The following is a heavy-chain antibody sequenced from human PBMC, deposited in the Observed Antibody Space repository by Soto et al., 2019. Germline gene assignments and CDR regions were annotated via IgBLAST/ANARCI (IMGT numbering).Heavy chain of an antibody. D-gene: IGHD5-18*01. CDR3: ARYPKPGYRYGFSAFAI. V-gene: IGHV5-51*01. CDR2: IYPGDSDT. J-gene: IGHJ3*02. Sequence: GEALKISCKGSGYSFTSYWIGWVRQMPGKGLEWMGIIYPGDSDTRYSPSFQGQVTISADKSIITAYLQWSSLKASDTAMYYCARYPKPGYRYGFSAFAIWGQGTMVTVSS. CDR1: GYSFTSYW.